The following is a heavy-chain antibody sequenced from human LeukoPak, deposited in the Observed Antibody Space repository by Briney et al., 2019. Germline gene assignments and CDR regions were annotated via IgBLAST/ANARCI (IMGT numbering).Heavy chain of an antibody. J-gene: IGHJ4*02. CDR2: IYSGGST. V-gene: IGHV3-53*01. D-gene: IGHD1-26*01. CDR3: ARGVVHSGSYSNFDY. Sequence: GALRLSCSASGFTVSSNYMSWVRQAPGKGLEWFSVIYSGGSTYYSDSVKGRFTISRDNSKNTLYLQMNSLRAEDTAVYYCARGVVHSGSYSNFDYWGQGTLVTVSS. CDR1: GFTVSSNY.